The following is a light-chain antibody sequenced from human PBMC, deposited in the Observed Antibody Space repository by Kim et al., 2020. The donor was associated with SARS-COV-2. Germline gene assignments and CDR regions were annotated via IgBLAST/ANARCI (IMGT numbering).Light chain of an antibody. V-gene: IGKV1-9*01. CDR3: QQLNSYPRT. J-gene: IGKJ1*01. CDR1: QGISSY. Sequence: ASVGDRVTMTCRASQGISSYLAWYQQKPGKAPKLLIYAASTLQSGVPSRFSGSGSGTEFTLTISSLQPKDFATYYCQQLNSYPRTFGQGTKVDIK. CDR2: AAS.